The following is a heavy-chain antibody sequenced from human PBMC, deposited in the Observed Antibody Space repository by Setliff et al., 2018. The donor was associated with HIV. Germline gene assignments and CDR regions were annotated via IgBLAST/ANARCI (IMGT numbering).Heavy chain of an antibody. CDR2: ISSSSKSA. D-gene: IGHD3-3*01. Sequence: PGESLKISCAASGFTFNTYTMNWVRQAPGKGPEWVSSISSSSKSAYYTDAAKGRFTISRDNAKNLLYLQMTNLTAEDTATYYCARPGAEFDFWNGYFYYYYMDLWGKGTAVTVSS. J-gene: IGHJ6*03. V-gene: IGHV3-21*01. CDR3: ARPGAEFDFWNGYFYYYYMDL. CDR1: GFTFNTYT.